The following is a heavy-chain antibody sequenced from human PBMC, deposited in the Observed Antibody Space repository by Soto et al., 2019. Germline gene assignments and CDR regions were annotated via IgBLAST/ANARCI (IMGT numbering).Heavy chain of an antibody. Sequence: QVQLVQSGAEVKRPGSSVKVSCKASGDTFSFYSINWVRQAPGLGLEWMGRVNPILSMSNYAQRFQGRVTMTADKSTSTAYMELKGLRSEETAMYYCATSYGSGYRAFDYWGQGALVTVSS. CDR2: VNPILSMS. J-gene: IGHJ4*02. CDR1: GDTFSFYS. CDR3: ATSYGSGYRAFDY. V-gene: IGHV1-69*04. D-gene: IGHD3-10*01.